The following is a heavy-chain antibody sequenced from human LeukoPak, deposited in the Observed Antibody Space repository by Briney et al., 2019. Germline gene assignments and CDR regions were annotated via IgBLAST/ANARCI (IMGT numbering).Heavy chain of an antibody. D-gene: IGHD6-13*01. CDR2: INPSGGST. Sequence: ASVKVSCKASGYTFTSYYMHWVGQAPGQGVEVIGIINPSGGSTSYAQKFQGTVTMTSDTSTSTVYMELSSLRSEDTAVYYCARDRCSSSWFDYWGQGTLVTVSS. V-gene: IGHV1-46*01. CDR3: ARDRCSSSWFDY. CDR1: GYTFTSYY. J-gene: IGHJ4*02.